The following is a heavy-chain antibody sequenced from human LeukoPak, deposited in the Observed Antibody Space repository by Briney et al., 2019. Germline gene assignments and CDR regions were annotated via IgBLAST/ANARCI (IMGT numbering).Heavy chain of an antibody. J-gene: IGHJ4*02. Sequence: GASVKVSCKAAGYTFTGYYMFWVRQAPGQGLEWMGRINPNSGGTNYAQKFQGRVTVTRDTSISTAYMELSRLRSDDTAVYYCARVGSSGWYVHPTLDYWGQGTLLTVSS. D-gene: IGHD6-19*01. CDR1: GYTFTGYY. V-gene: IGHV1-2*06. CDR2: INPNSGGT. CDR3: ARVGSSGWYVHPTLDY.